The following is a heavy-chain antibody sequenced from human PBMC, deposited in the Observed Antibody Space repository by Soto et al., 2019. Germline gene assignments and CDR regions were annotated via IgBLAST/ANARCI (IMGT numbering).Heavy chain of an antibody. CDR3: AKGLINGRWYAED. CDR1: GFTFSRCA. D-gene: IGHD6-13*01. Sequence: EVHLLESGGGLVHPGESLRLSCGASGFTFSRCAMTWVRQAPGRGLEWVSCITDSGTGTYYADSVKGRFTISRDNSKNTVYLQMNNLRVEDTGVYYCAKGLINGRWYAEDWGQGTLVTVSS. CDR2: ITDSGTGT. J-gene: IGHJ4*02. V-gene: IGHV3-23*01.